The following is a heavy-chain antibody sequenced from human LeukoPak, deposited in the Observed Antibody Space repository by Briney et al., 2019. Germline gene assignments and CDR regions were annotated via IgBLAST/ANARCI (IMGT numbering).Heavy chain of an antibody. V-gene: IGHV1-69*05. D-gene: IGHD3-3*01. J-gene: IGHJ6*03. CDR2: IIPIFGTA. CDR3: ASGSYYDFWSGYSRYYYYYMDV. Sequence: GSSVKVSCKASGGTFISYAISWVRQAPGQGLEWMGRIIPIFGTANYAQKFQGRVTITTDESTSTAYMELGSLRSEDTAVYYCASGSYYDFWSGYSRYYYYYMDVWGKGTTVTVSS. CDR1: GGTFISYA.